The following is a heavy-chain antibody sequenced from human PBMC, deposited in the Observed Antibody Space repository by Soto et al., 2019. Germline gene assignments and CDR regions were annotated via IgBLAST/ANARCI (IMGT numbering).Heavy chain of an antibody. J-gene: IGHJ3*02. CDR3: ARERGSGSHDAFAI. CDR2: IWYDGSNK. CDR1: GFTFSSYG. D-gene: IGHD3-22*01. V-gene: IGHV3-33*01. Sequence: QVQLVESGGGVVQPGRSLRLSCAASGFTFSSYGMHWVRQAPGKGLEWVAVIWYDGSNKYYADSVKGRFTISRDNSKNTLYVQMKSLRAADTAVYYCARERGSGSHDAFAIWGQGTMVTVSS.